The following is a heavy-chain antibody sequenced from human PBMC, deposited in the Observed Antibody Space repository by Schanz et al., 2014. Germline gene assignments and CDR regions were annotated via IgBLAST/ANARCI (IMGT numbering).Heavy chain of an antibody. CDR1: GYTFTSHG. V-gene: IGHV1-69*04. Sequence: QVQLVQSGAEVKKPGASVKVSCKASGYTFTSHGISWVRQAPGQGLEWMGRIIPILGIANYAQKFQGRVTITADRSTSTAYMELSSLRSEDTAVYYCARGYGDSPTDFWGQGTLVAVSS. CDR2: IIPILGIA. D-gene: IGHD4-17*01. CDR3: ARGYGDSPTDF. J-gene: IGHJ4*02.